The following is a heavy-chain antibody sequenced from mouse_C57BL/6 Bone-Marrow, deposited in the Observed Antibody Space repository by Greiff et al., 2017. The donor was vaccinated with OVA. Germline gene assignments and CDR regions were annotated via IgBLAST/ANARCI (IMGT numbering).Heavy chain of an antibody. J-gene: IGHJ2*01. Sequence: QVQLKQPGAELVKPGASVKLSCKASGYTFTSYWMHWVKQRPGRGLEWIGRIDPNSGGTKYNEKFKSKATLTVDQPSSTAYMQLSSLTSEDSAVYYCARVPLYYGSSSYYFDYWGQGTTLTVSS. D-gene: IGHD1-1*01. CDR1: GYTFTSYW. V-gene: IGHV1-72*01. CDR2: IDPNSGGT. CDR3: ARVPLYYGSSSYYFDY.